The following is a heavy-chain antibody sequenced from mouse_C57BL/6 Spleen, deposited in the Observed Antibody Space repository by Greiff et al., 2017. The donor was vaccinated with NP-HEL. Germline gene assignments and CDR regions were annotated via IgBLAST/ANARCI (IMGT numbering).Heavy chain of an antibody. CDR2: IDPETGGT. CDR3: TSLRQFAY. J-gene: IGHJ3*01. V-gene: IGHV1-15*01. Sequence: VKLQQSGAELVRPGASVTLSCKASGYTFTDYEMHWVKQTPVHGLEWIGAIDPETGGTAYNQKFKGKAILTADKSSSTAYMELRSLTSEDSAVYYCTSLRQFAYWGQGTLVTVSA. CDR1: GYTFTDYE.